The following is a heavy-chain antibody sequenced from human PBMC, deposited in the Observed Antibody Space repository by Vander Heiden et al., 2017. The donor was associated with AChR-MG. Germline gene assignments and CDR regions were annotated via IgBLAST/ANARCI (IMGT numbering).Heavy chain of an antibody. CDR1: GSPFSSYA. J-gene: IGHJ4*02. Sequence: EVQLLESGGGLVQPGGSLRLSCAASGSPFSSYAMGWFRQAPGKGLEWVSAISGSGGSTYYADSVKGRFTISRDNSKNTLYLQMNSLRAEDTAVYYCAIVYSSGSYYNVFDYWGQGTLVTVSS. CDR2: ISGSGGST. CDR3: AIVYSSGSYYNVFDY. D-gene: IGHD3-10*01. V-gene: IGHV3-23*01.